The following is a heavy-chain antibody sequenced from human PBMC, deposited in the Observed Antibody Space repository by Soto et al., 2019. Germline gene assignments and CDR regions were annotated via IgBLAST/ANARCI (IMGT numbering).Heavy chain of an antibody. CDR3: TQDKALRSSWATAWFDP. CDR2: ISWNSGSL. D-gene: IGHD6-13*01. Sequence: EVQLVESGGGLAQPGRSLRLSCVASGFNSDDYAMHWVRQAPGKGLEWVAGISWNSGSLGYADSVKGRFTISRDTAKNSLFLHMHSLRVADTAFYYCTQDKALRSSWATAWFDPGGQGTLVTVSS. V-gene: IGHV3-9*02. CDR1: GFNSDDYA. J-gene: IGHJ5*02.